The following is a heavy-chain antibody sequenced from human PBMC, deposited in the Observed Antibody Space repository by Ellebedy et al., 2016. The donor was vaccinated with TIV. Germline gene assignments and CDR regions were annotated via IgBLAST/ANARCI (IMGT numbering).Heavy chain of an antibody. CDR2: IYSSGST. CDR1: GGSLNSSTYY. CDR3: ARHAKLFLCFFDY. D-gene: IGHD2/OR15-2a*01. V-gene: IGHV4-39*01. Sequence: MPSETLSLTCSVSGGSLNSSTYYWGWIRQPPGKGLDWIGSIYSSGSTYYNPSLKSRVTISVDTSKNQFSLKLSSVTAADTAVYYCARHAKLFLCFFDYWGQGTLVTVSS. J-gene: IGHJ4*02.